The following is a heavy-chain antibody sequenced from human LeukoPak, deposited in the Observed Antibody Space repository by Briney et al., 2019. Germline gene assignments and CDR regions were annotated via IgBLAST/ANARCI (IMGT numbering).Heavy chain of an antibody. Sequence: ASVKVSCKASGYTFSSYGISWVRQAPGQGLEWMGWISTYNGSTNYAQNLQGRITMTTDTPTSTAYMELRSLRFDDTAGYYCARDAPGYESGGYNLPLGYWGQGTLVTVSS. CDR2: ISTYNGST. J-gene: IGHJ4*02. V-gene: IGHV1-18*04. CDR3: ARDAPGYESGGYNLPLGY. CDR1: GYTFSSYG. D-gene: IGHD1-14*01.